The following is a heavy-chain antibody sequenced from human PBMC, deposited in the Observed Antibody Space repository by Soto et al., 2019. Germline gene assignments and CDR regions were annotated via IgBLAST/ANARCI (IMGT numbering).Heavy chain of an antibody. CDR1: GGSFSGYY. CDR2: INHSGST. Sequence: LETLSLTCAVYGGSFSGYYWSWIRQPPGKGLEWIGEINHSGSTNYNPSLKSRVTISVDTSKNQFSLKLSSVTAADTAVYYCARARVFLDYVWGGYRSPVWYFDYWGQGTLVTVSS. CDR3: ARARVFLDYVWGGYRSPVWYFDY. V-gene: IGHV4-34*01. D-gene: IGHD3-16*02. J-gene: IGHJ4*02.